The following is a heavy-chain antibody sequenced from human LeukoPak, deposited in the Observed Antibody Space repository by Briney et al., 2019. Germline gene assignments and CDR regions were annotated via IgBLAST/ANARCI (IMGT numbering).Heavy chain of an antibody. CDR3: ASRGYSYCYLYYYYYMDV. D-gene: IGHD5-18*01. CDR2: MNPNSGNT. V-gene: IGHV1-8*01. Sequence: ASVKVSYKASGYTFTSYDINWVRQATGQGLEWMGWMNPNSGNTGYAQKFQGRVTMTRTTSISTAYMELSSLRSEDTAVYYCASRGYSYCYLYYYYYMDVWGKGTTVTVSS. CDR1: GYTFTSYD. J-gene: IGHJ6*03.